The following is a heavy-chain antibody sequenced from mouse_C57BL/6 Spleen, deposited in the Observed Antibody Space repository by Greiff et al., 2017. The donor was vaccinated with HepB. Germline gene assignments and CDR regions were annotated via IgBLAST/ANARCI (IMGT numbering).Heavy chain of an antibody. Sequence: EVQLQQSGPELVKPGASVKIPCKASGYTFTDYNMDWVKQSHGKSLEWIGDINPNNGGTIYNQKFKGKATLTVDKSSSTAYMELRSLTSEDTAVYYCARRGDDYDDLAWFAYWGQGTLVTVSA. D-gene: IGHD2-4*01. CDR2: INPNNGGT. CDR3: ARRGDDYDDLAWFAY. J-gene: IGHJ3*01. CDR1: GYTFTDYN. V-gene: IGHV1-18*01.